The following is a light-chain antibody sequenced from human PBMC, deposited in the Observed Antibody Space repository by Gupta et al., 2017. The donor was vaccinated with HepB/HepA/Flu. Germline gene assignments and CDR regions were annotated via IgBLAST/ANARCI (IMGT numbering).Light chain of an antibody. Sequence: DIVMTQSPLSLSVTPGEPASISCRSSQSLLHRNGHNYLDWYMQKPGQSPQLLIYLGSNRDAGVTDRFCGSGLGKNFSLKSSRGEEEDVGVYYYWQPRQIPPWTFGQGTKVEIK. V-gene: IGKV2-28*01. CDR3: WQPRQIPPWT. J-gene: IGKJ1*01. CDR2: LGS. CDR1: QSLLHRNGHNY.